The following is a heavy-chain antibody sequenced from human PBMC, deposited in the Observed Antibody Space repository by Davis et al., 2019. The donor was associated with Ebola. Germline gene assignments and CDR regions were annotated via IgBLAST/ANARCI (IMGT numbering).Heavy chain of an antibody. V-gene: IGHV4-39*07. D-gene: IGHD4-17*01. CDR3: ARLGHDYGDYAPYYYYYGTDV. Sequence: MPGGSLRLSCTVSGGSISSSSYYWGWIRQPPGKGLEWIGSIYYSGSTYYNPSLKSRVTISVDTSKNQFSLKLSSVTAADTAVYYCARLGHDYGDYAPYYYYYGTDVWGQGTTVTVSS. J-gene: IGHJ6*02. CDR1: GGSISSSSYY. CDR2: IYYSGST.